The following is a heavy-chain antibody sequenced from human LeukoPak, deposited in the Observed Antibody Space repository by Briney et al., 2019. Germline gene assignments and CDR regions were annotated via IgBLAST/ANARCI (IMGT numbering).Heavy chain of an antibody. CDR3: ASHFDY. CDR1: GGSISSYY. V-gene: IGHV3-48*04. J-gene: IGHJ4*02. CDR2: ISSSSSTI. Sequence: ETLSLTCTVSGGSISSYYWSWVRQAPGKGLEWVSYISSSSSTIYYADSVKGRFTISRDNAKNSLYLQMNSLRAEDTAVYYCASHFDYWGQGTLVTVSS.